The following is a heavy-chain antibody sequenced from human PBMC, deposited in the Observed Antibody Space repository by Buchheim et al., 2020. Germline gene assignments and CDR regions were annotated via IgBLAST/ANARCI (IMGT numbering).Heavy chain of an antibody. CDR2: IGYDGSNK. Sequence: QAQLVESGGGVVQPGTSLRLSCAASGFPFSVYGIHWVRQAPGKGLEWVALIGYDGSNKEYGDSVKGRFTVSRDNSRNTLYLQMNSLRAEETTVYYCAKEREHAYNFYNFFDYWGKGIL. CDR3: AKEREHAYNFYNFFDY. V-gene: IGHV3-33*06. CDR1: GFPFSVYG. J-gene: IGHJ4*02. D-gene: IGHD2/OR15-2a*01.